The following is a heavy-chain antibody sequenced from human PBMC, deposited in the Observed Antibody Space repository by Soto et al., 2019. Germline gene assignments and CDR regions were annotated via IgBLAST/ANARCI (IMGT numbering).Heavy chain of an antibody. CDR3: ARPVYCSSTSCYWFDP. J-gene: IGHJ5*02. CDR2: ISAYNGNT. Sequence: QVQLVQSGAEVKKPGASVKVSCKASGYTFTSYGISWVRQAPGQGLEWMGWISAYNGNTNYAQKLQGRVTMTTDTSTSTADMELRSLRSDDTAVYYCARPVYCSSTSCYWFDPWGQGTLVTVSS. D-gene: IGHD2-2*01. V-gene: IGHV1-18*01. CDR1: GYTFTSYG.